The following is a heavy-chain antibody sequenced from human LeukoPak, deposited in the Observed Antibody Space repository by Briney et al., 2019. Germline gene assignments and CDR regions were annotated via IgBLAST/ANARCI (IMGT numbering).Heavy chain of an antibody. CDR2: TYYRSTWYN. J-gene: IGHJ5*02. D-gene: IGHD2-2*01. CDR1: GDSVSSNSVT. Sequence: SQTLSLTCAISGDSVSSNSVTWHWARQSPWGGIEWLGRTYYRSTWYNDYAVSVRGRITVNPDTSKNQFSLHLNSVTPEDTAVYYCARRLTQYDCFDPWGQGILVTVSS. V-gene: IGHV6-1*01. CDR3: ARRLTQYDCFDP.